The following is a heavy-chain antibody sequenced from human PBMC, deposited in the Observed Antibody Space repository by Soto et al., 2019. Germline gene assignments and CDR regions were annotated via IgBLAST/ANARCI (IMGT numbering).Heavy chain of an antibody. CDR1: GFSLSTSGVG. Sequence: QITLKESGPTLVKPTQTLTLTCTFSGFSLSTSGVGVGWIRQPPGKALEWLALIYWDDEKRYSPSLKSRLTITEYTAKNQVVLTMPNMDPVDTATYSCSHRQRTVYFDYWGQGTLVTVSS. D-gene: IGHD4-17*01. J-gene: IGHJ4*02. V-gene: IGHV2-5*02. CDR2: IYWDDEK. CDR3: SHRQRTVYFDY.